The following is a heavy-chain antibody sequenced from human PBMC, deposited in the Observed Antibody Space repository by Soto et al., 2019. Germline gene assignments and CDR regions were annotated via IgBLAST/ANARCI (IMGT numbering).Heavy chain of an antibody. D-gene: IGHD5-18*01. V-gene: IGHV1-69*13. Sequence: ASVKVSCKASGGTFSSYATSWVRQAPGQGLEWMGGIIPIFGTANYAQKFQGRVTITADESTSTAYMELSSLRSEDTAVYYCARDESYSYNPDYYYYYGMDVWGQGTTVTVSS. CDR2: IIPIFGTA. J-gene: IGHJ6*02. CDR1: GGTFSSYA. CDR3: ARDESYSYNPDYYYYYGMDV.